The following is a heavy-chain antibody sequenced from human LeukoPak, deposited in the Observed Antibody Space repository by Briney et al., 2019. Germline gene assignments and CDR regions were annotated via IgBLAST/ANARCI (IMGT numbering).Heavy chain of an antibody. V-gene: IGHV3-23*01. CDR2: ISGSGGST. CDR3: AKDGGSSGVNWFDP. CDR1: GFTFSSYA. Sequence: GGSLRLSCAASGFTFSSYAMSWVRQAPGKGLEWVSAISGSGGSTYYADPVKGRFTISRDNSKNTLYLQMNSLRAEDTAVYYCAKDGGSSGVNWFDPWGQGTLVTVSS. J-gene: IGHJ5*02. D-gene: IGHD6-19*01.